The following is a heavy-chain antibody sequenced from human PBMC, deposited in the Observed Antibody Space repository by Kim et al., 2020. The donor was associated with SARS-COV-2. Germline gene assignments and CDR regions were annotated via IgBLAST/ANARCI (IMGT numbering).Heavy chain of an antibody. CDR3: ARSRFPIVGIAAAGTFFDY. J-gene: IGHJ4*02. V-gene: IGHV3-7*01. D-gene: IGHD6-13*01. Sequence: GGSLRLSCAASGFTFSSYWMSWVRQAPGKGLEWVANIKQDGSEKYYVDSVKGRFTISRGNAKDSLYLQMNSLRAEDTAVYYCARSRFPIVGIAAAGTFFDYWGQGTLVTVSS. CDR1: GFTFSSYW. CDR2: IKQDGSEK.